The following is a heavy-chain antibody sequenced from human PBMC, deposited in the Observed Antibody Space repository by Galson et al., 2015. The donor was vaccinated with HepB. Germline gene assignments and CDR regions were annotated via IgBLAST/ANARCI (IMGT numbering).Heavy chain of an antibody. CDR2: IYYSGST. CDR1: GGSISSSSYY. Sequence: ETLSLTCTVSGGSISSSSYYWGWIRQPPGKGLEWIGSIYYSGSTYYNPSLKSRVTISVDTSKNQFSLKLSSVTAADTAVYYCATEAAAGTDDAFDIWGQGTMVTVSS. J-gene: IGHJ3*02. CDR3: ATEAAAGTDDAFDI. V-gene: IGHV4-39*01. D-gene: IGHD6-13*01.